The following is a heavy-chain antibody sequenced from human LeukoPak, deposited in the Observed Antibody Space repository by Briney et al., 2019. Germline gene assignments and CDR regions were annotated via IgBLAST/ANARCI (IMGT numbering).Heavy chain of an antibody. CDR3: ARGPSVRYDFWSGYQPYGMDV. V-gene: IGHV4-34*01. D-gene: IGHD3-3*01. CDR2: INHSGST. CDR1: GGSFSGYY. Sequence: PSETLSLTCAVYGGSFSGYYWSWIRQPPGKGLEWIGEINHSGSTNYNPSLKSRVTISVDTSKNQSSLKLSSVTAADTAVYYCARGPSVRYDFWSGYQPYGMDVWGQGTTVTVSS. J-gene: IGHJ6*02.